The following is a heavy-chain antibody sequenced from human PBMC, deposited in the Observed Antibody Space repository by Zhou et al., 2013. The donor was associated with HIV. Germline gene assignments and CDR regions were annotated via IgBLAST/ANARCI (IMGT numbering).Heavy chain of an antibody. D-gene: IGHD2-21*02. CDR3: ASCGGDCYKGWFDP. Sequence: QVQLQESGSGLVKPSQTLSLTCAVSGGSISSGGYSWSWIRQPPGKGLEWIGYIYHSGSTYYNPSLKSRVTISVDRSKNQFSLKLSSVTAADTAVYYCASCGGDCYKGWFDPWGQGTLVTVS. CDR1: GGSISSGGYS. CDR2: IYHSGST. V-gene: IGHV4-30-2*01. J-gene: IGHJ5*02.